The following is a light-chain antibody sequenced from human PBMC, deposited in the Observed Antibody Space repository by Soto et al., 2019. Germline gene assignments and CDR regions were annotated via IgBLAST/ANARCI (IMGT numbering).Light chain of an antibody. CDR1: TGAVTSGHY. J-gene: IGLJ2*01. CDR2: DTT. V-gene: IGLV7-46*01. Sequence: QAVVTQEPSLTVSPGGTVTLTCGSSTGAVTSGHYPYWFQQKPGQAPKTLIYDTTNKHSWSPARFSGSLLGGKAALTLSGAQPEDEADYYCLLVYSGIVVFGGWTQLTVL. CDR3: LLVYSGIVV.